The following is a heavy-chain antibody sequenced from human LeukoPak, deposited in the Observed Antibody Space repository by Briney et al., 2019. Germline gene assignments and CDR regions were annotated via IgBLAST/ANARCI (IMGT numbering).Heavy chain of an antibody. CDR1: GGTFSSYA. J-gene: IGHJ4*02. V-gene: IGHV1-69*13. CDR3: ARLPTAKKYYYDSSGYLEIDY. D-gene: IGHD3-22*01. CDR2: IIPIFGTA. Sequence: SVKFSCKASGGTFSSYAISWVRQAPGQGLEWMGGIIPIFGTANYAQKFQGRVTITADESTSTAYMELSSLRSEDTAVYYCARLPTAKKYYYDSSGYLEIDYWGQGTLVTVSS.